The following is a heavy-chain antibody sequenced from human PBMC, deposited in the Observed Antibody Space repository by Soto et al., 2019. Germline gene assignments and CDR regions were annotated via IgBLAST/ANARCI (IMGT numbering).Heavy chain of an antibody. D-gene: IGHD2-21*01. V-gene: IGHV4-34*01. Sequence: SETLSLTCAVYGGSFGGYYWSCIRQPPGKGLEWIGEINHSGSTNYNPSLKSRVTISVDTSKNQFSMKLSSVTAADTDVYYCASGVVVVSSPQPRYNWFDPCGQGTLVTVPQ. CDR1: GGSFGGYY. J-gene: IGHJ5*02. CDR3: ASGVVVVSSPQPRYNWFDP. CDR2: INHSGST.